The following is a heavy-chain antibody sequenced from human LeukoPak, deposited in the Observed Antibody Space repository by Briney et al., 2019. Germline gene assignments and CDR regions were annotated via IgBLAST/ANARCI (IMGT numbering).Heavy chain of an antibody. V-gene: IGHV3-23*01. CDR2: ISGSGSGT. CDR1: GVTFNSYV. J-gene: IGHJ5*02. Sequence: GGSLRLSCEASGVTFNSYVMSWVRQAPGKGPEWVSGISGSGSGTYYADSVKGRFAISRDNSKNTLYLQMNSLRVEDTAVYYCARGRGGDNSNWFDPWGPGTLVTVSS. D-gene: IGHD4-23*01. CDR3: ARGRGGDNSNWFDP.